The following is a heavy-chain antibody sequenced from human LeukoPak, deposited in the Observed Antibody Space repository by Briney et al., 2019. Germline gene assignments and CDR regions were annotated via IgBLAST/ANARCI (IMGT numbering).Heavy chain of an antibody. J-gene: IGHJ4*02. CDR1: GFTFTTYW. CDR2: ISSSSSYI. D-gene: IGHD3-22*01. V-gene: IGHV3-21*04. Sequence: PGGSLRLPCEASGFTFTTYWIHWVSQGPGKGLVWVSSISSSSSYIYYADSVKGRFTVSRDNANNSLYLQMNSLRAEDTAVYYCARDTTAIVLGYWGQGTLVTVSS. CDR3: ARDTTAIVLGY.